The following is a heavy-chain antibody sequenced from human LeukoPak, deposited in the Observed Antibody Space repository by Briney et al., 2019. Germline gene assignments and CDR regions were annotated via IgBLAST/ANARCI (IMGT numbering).Heavy chain of an antibody. V-gene: IGHV3-21*01. CDR1: GFTFSNYA. Sequence: GGSLRLSCAASGFTFSNYAMNWVRQAPGKGLEWVSSISSDSNYIYYADSVKGRFTISRDNAKNSLYLQMNSLRAEDTSVYYCARGVYWGQGTLVTVSS. CDR3: ARGVY. J-gene: IGHJ4*02. CDR2: ISSDSNYI.